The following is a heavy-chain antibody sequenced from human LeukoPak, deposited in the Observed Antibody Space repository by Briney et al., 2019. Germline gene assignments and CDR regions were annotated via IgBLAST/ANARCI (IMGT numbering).Heavy chain of an antibody. V-gene: IGHV1-46*01. D-gene: IGHD4-17*01. J-gene: IGHJ6*02. CDR3: AREPTVTPPYYYYYGMDV. CDR2: INPSGGST. Sequence: ASVKVSCKASGYTFTSYGISWVRQAPGQGLEWMGIINPSGGSTSYAQKFQGRVTMTRDTSTSTVYMELSSLRSEDTAVYYCAREPTVTPPYYYYYGMDVWGQGTTVTVSS. CDR1: GYTFTSYG.